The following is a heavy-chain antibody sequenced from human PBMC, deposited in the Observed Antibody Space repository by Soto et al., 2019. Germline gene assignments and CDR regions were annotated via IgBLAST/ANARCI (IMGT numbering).Heavy chain of an antibody. Sequence: GGSLRLSCAASGFTFSSYDMTWVRQAPGKGLEWVSGISDSGGSTFSTDSVRGRFTISRDNAKNSVYLQINSLRAEDTAVYFCARDCSGGSCYPGMDVWGQGTTVTVS. CDR2: ISDSGGST. CDR1: GFTFSSYD. D-gene: IGHD2-15*01. V-gene: IGHV3-23*01. J-gene: IGHJ6*02. CDR3: ARDCSGGSCYPGMDV.